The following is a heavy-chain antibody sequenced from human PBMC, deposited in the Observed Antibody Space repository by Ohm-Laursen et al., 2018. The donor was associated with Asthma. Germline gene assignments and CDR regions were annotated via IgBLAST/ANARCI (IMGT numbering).Heavy chain of an antibody. Sequence: SLRLSCAASGFTFGDYAMHWVRQRPGKGLEWVSGIRWNSDSTGYVDSVKGQFTISRDNAKNSLYLQMNSLRAEDTALYYCAKAHAVAGTSPCDYWGQGTLVTVSS. J-gene: IGHJ4*02. CDR3: AKAHAVAGTSPCDY. CDR1: GFTFGDYA. V-gene: IGHV3-9*01. D-gene: IGHD6-19*01. CDR2: IRWNSDST.